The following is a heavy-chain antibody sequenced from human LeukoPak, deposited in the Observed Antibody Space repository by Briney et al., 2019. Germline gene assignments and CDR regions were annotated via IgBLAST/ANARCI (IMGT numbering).Heavy chain of an antibody. Sequence: ASVKVSCKASGHTFTGYYMHWVRQAPGQGLEWMGWINPNSGGTNYAQKFQGRVTMTRDTSISTAYMELSRLRSDDTAVYYCARGQLRLRSPLYNWNVGGYWGQGTLVTVSS. D-gene: IGHD1-1*01. CDR1: GHTFTGYY. J-gene: IGHJ4*02. CDR3: ARGQLRLRSPLYNWNVGGY. V-gene: IGHV1-2*02. CDR2: INPNSGGT.